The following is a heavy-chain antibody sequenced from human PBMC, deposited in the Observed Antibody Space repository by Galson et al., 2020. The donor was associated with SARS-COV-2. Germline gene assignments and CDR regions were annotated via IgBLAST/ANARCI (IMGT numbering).Heavy chain of an antibody. V-gene: IGHV3-21*01. J-gene: IGHJ6*02. CDR2: ISTSSSYV. D-gene: IGHD3-16*01. Sequence: GESLKISCAASGFTFRNYSMNWVRQAPGKGLEWVSSISTSSSYVYYADSVKGRFTISRDNAKNSLYLQMNSLRAEDTAVYYCARNTAYETWGGPGYYYFGMDVWGQGTTVTVSS. CDR1: GFTFRNYS. CDR3: ARNTAYETWGGPGYYYFGMDV.